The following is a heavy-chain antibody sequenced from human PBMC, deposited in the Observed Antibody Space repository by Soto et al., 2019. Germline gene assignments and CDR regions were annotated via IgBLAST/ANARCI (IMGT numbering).Heavy chain of an antibody. J-gene: IGHJ5*02. CDR1: GGSFSGYY. CDR2: INDSGSS. Sequence: WETLSLTCAVYGGSFSGYYWSWIRQPPGKGLEWIGEINDSGSSNYNPSLKRRGTISVDTSKTQFSLKLSSVTAADTAVYYCAREISAPGDYGSGSYVDPWGQGTLVTVSS. D-gene: IGHD3-10*01. CDR3: AREISAPGDYGSGSYVDP. V-gene: IGHV4-34*01.